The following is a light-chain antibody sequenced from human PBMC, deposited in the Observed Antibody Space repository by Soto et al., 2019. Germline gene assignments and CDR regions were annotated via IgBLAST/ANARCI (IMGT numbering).Light chain of an antibody. CDR2: KAS. CDR1: QSVGTW. Sequence: DIQMTQSPSTLSSFVGDRVTITCRASQSVGTWLAWYQQKPGKAPTFLIYKASILASGVPSRFSGSGSGTEVTLTISSLQPDDFATYYCQQYDTYSTTFGQGTKVEI. CDR3: QQYDTYSTT. J-gene: IGKJ1*01. V-gene: IGKV1-5*03.